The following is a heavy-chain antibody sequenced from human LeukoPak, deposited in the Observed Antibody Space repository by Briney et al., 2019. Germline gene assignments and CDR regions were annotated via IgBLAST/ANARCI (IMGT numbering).Heavy chain of an antibody. CDR1: GFTFSSYA. Sequence: GGSLRLSCAASGFTFSSYAMSWVRQAPGKGLEWVSAISGSGGSTYYADSVKGRFTISRDNSKNTLYLQMNSLRAEDTAVYYCAKDLPTTVTTIRVAFDYWGQGTLVTVSS. J-gene: IGHJ4*02. CDR2: ISGSGGST. CDR3: AKDLPTTVTTIRVAFDY. D-gene: IGHD4-17*01. V-gene: IGHV3-23*01.